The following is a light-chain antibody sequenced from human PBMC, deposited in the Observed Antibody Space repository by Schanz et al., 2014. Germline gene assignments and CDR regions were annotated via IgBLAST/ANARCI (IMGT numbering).Light chain of an antibody. V-gene: IGKV3-20*01. J-gene: IGKJ5*01. CDR1: QSVSSN. CDR3: QQYGSSPRT. CDR2: GAS. Sequence: EVVMTQSPATLSVSPGERATLSCRASQSVSSNLAWFQQKPGQAPRLLIYGASTRATGLPARFSGSGSGTDFTLTISRLEPEDFAVYYCQQYGSSPRTFGQGTRLEIK.